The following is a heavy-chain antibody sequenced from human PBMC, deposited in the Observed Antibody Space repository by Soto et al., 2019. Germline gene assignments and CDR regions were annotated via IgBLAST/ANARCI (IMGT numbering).Heavy chain of an antibody. J-gene: IGHJ4*02. Sequence: GGSLRLSCAASGFTVSNNYMSWVRQAPGKGLEWVSVIYSGGSAYYADSVKGRFTTSRDNSKNTLSLQMNSLRAEDTAVYYCARGTPEINSNLDHWGQGTLVTVSS. CDR2: IYSGGSA. CDR1: GFTVSNNY. D-gene: IGHD4-4*01. V-gene: IGHV3-53*01. CDR3: ARGTPEINSNLDH.